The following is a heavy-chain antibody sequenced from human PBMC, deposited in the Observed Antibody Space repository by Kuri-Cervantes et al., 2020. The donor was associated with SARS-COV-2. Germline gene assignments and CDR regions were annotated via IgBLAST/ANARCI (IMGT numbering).Heavy chain of an antibody. CDR2: VNHRGST. CDR1: GESFSGYY. CDR3: GKVSWLQLWRRYSDS. D-gene: IGHD5-24*01. J-gene: IGHJ4*02. Sequence: GSLRLSCAFYGESFSGYYWNWIRQSPGKGLEWIGEVNHRGSTNYNPSLKSRVTISVDTSSKQFSLHLSSVTAADTAVYYCGKVSWLQLWRRYSDSWGQGTLVTVSS. V-gene: IGHV4-34*01.